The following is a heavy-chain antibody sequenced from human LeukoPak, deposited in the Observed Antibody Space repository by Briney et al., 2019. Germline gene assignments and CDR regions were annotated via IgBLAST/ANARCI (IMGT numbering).Heavy chain of an antibody. CDR2: IYHSGSI. CDR3: ARAMANWFDP. V-gene: IGHV4-38-2*02. Sequence: SSETLSLTCTVSSYFITSGYYWAWIRQPQGKGLEWIGSIYHSGSIYYSPSLMSRVTLSIDTPKNQFSLKLSSVTAADTAVYFCARAMANWFDPWGQGTLVTVSS. D-gene: IGHD5-24*01. J-gene: IGHJ5*02. CDR1: SYFITSGYY.